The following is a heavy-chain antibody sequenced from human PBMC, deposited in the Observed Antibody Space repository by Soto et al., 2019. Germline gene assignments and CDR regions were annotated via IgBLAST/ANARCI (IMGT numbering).Heavy chain of an antibody. CDR1: GFTFSSYS. D-gene: IGHD2-2*01. CDR3: ARVVVVPAAGIDY. Sequence: EVQLVESGGGLVKPGGSLRLSCAASGFTFSSYSMNWVRQAPGKGLEWVSSISSSSSYIYYADSVKGRFTISRDNAKNSLYLQMNSLRAEDTPVYYCARVVVVPAAGIDYWGQGTLVTVSS. V-gene: IGHV3-21*01. J-gene: IGHJ4*02. CDR2: ISSSSSYI.